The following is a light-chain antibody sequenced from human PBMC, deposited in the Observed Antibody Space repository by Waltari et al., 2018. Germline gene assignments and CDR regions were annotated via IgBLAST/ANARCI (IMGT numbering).Light chain of an antibody. CDR1: QSVGDN. V-gene: IGKV3-15*01. Sequence: EIVMTQSPATLSVSPGERAHLSCSASQSVGDNLAWYQRNPGQAPRPLLFGASTRATGIPARFSGSGSGTEFTLTISSLQSEDFATYYCQQYFAWPPVHTFGQGTTLEIK. J-gene: IGKJ2*01. CDR2: GAS. CDR3: QQYFAWPPVHT.